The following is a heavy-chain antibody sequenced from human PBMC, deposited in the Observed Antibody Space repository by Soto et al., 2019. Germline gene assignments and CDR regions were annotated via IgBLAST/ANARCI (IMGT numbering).Heavy chain of an antibody. CDR2: MYFTGTGST. CDR1: GGSLNSGAYY. D-gene: IGHD3-10*01. V-gene: IGHV4-61*08. Sequence: QMQLQESGPGLVKSSETLSLTCTVSGGSLNSGAYYWSWIRQSPGKGLEWVGYMYFTGTGSTNDSPSLKRRVTISVDTSKNQFSLRLTSVTPAETAVYYCAIVRRIGSRAHLDFYDYVMDVWGQGTTVTVSS. J-gene: IGHJ6*01. CDR3: AIVRRIGSRAHLDFYDYVMDV.